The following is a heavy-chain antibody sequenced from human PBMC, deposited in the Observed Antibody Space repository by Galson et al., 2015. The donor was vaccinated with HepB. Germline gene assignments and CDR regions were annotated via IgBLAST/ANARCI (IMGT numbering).Heavy chain of an antibody. Sequence: SLRLSCAASGFTFSSYSMNWVRQAPGKGLEWVSSISSSSSYIHYADSVKGRFTISRDNAKNSLYLQMNSLRAEDTAVYYCARVPSRFSSSSDWGQGTLVTVSS. V-gene: IGHV3-21*01. D-gene: IGHD6-6*01. CDR2: ISSSSSYI. CDR1: GFTFSSYS. J-gene: IGHJ4*02. CDR3: ARVPSRFSSSSD.